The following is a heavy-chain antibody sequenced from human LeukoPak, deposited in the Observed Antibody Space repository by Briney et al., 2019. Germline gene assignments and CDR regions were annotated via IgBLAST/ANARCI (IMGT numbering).Heavy chain of an antibody. CDR2: IYHSGST. CDR3: ARGRAVAGDY. J-gene: IGHJ4*02. CDR1: GYSISSGYY. D-gene: IGHD6-19*01. V-gene: IGHV4-38-2*02. Sequence: SETLSLTCTVSGYSISSGYYWGWIRQPPGKGLEWIGSIYHSGSTYYNPSLKSRVTISVDTSKNQFSLKLSSVTAADTAVYYCARGRAVAGDYWGQGTLVTVSS.